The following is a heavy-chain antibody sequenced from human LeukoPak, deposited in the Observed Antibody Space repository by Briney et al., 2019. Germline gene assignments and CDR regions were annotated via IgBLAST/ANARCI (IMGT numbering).Heavy chain of an antibody. CDR2: ISSSSSYI. Sequence: PGGSLRLSCAASGFTFSSYSMNWVRQAPGKGLEWVSSISSSSSYIYYADSVKGRFTISRDNAKNSLYLQMNSLRAEDTAVYYCARDLAARRKDFDYWGQGTLVTVSS. CDR3: ARDLAARRKDFDY. CDR1: GFTFSSYS. D-gene: IGHD6-6*01. J-gene: IGHJ4*02. V-gene: IGHV3-21*01.